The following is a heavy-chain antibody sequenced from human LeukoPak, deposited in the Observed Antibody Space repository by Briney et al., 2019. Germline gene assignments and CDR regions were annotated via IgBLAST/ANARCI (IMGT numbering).Heavy chain of an antibody. CDR2: ISSSSTYI. D-gene: IGHD4-17*01. J-gene: IGHJ4*02. Sequence: GGSLRLSCAASGFTFSSYSMNWVRQAPGKGLEWVSSISSSSTYIYYADSVKGRFTISRDNAKNSLYLQMNSLRAEDTAVYYCARPTYGDYEPFFDYWGQGALVTVSS. CDR3: ARPTYGDYEPFFDY. CDR1: GFTFSSYS. V-gene: IGHV3-21*01.